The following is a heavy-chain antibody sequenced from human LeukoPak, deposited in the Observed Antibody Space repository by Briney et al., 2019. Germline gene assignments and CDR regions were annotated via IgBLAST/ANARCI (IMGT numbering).Heavy chain of an antibody. V-gene: IGHV3-9*03. D-gene: IGHD6-13*01. CDR1: GFTFDDYA. CDR3: AKDISSSWYGSTYNWFDP. J-gene: IGHJ5*02. Sequence: GGSLRLSCAASGFTFDDYAMHWVRQAPGKGLEWVSGISWNSGSIGYADSVKGRFTISRDNAKNSLYLQMNSLRAEDMALYYCAKDISSSWYGSTYNWFDPWGQGTLVTVSS. CDR2: ISWNSGSI.